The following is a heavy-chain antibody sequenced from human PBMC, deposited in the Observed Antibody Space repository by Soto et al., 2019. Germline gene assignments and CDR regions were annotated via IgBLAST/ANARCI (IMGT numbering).Heavy chain of an antibody. D-gene: IGHD2-2*01. J-gene: IGHJ4*02. CDR3: ARGPPDIVGVTATD. CDR2: ISYDGSKK. Sequence: GGSLRLSCAASGFTFSSYAMHWVRQAPGKGLEWVAVISYDGSKKYYADSVKGRFTISRDNSENTLYVQMNSLRVEDTAVYYCARGPPDIVGVTATDWGQGTLVTVSS. CDR1: GFTFSSYA. V-gene: IGHV3-30-3*01.